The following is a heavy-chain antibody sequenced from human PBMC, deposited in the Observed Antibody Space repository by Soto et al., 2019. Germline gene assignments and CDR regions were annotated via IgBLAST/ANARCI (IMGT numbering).Heavy chain of an antibody. CDR2: IIPIFGTA. D-gene: IGHD3-22*01. CDR1: GGTFSSYA. CDR3: ARVGDYYDSSGYYY. Sequence: QVQLVQSGAEVKKPGSSVKVSCKASGGTFSSYAISWVRQAPGQGLEWMGGIIPIFGTANYAQKFQGRVTITADESTSTAYMELSSPRSEDTAVYYCARVGDYYDSSGYYYWGQGTLVTVSS. J-gene: IGHJ4*02. V-gene: IGHV1-69*01.